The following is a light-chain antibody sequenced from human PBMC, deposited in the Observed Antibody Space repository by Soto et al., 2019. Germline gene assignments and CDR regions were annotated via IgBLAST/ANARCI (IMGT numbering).Light chain of an antibody. V-gene: IGLV2-23*01. CDR3: CSYAGSSTDVV. J-gene: IGLJ2*01. CDR2: EGS. Sequence: QSVLTQPASVSGSPGQSITISCTGTSSEVGSYNLVSWYQQHPGKAPKLMIYEGSKRPSGVSNRFSGSKSGNTASLTISGLQAEDEADYYCCSYAGSSTDVVFGGGTKLTVL. CDR1: SSEVGSYNL.